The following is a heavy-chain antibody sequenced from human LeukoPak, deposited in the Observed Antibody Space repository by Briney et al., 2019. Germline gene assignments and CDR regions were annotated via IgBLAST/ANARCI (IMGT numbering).Heavy chain of an antibody. D-gene: IGHD3-22*01. J-gene: IGHJ5*01. CDR3: ARRWGYDTTYNWFDS. V-gene: IGHV1-2*02. CDR2: INPNSGGT. CDR1: GYTFTSYD. Sequence: GASVKVSCKASGYTFTSYDINWVRQATGQGLEWMGWINPNSGGTNYAQKFQGRVTMTRDTSISTSYMELSRLRSDDTAVYYCARRWGYDTTYNWFDSWGQGTLVTVSS.